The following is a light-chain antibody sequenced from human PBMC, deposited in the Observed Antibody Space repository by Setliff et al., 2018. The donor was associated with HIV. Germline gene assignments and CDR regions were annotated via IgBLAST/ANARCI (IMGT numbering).Light chain of an antibody. J-gene: IGKJ4*01. Sequence: DIQMTQSPSSLSASVGDRVTITCRASQGIGNELGWYQQKPGKAPKRLIYVASSLQSGVPSRFSGSGSGTEFTLTISSLQPEDFATYYCLQHNAYPLTFGGGTKVDIK. CDR2: VAS. CDR3: LQHNAYPLT. V-gene: IGKV1-17*01. CDR1: QGIGNE.